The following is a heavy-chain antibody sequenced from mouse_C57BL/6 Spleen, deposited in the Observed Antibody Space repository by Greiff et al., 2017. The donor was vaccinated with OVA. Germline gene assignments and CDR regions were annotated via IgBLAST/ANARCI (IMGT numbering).Heavy chain of an antibody. Sequence: EVQLQQSGPELVKPGASVKMSCKASGYTFTDYNMHWVKQSHGKSLDWIGYINPNNGGTSYNQKFKGKATLTVNKFSSTAYMELRSLTSEDSAVYYCAKGGIYYDYDGGFAYWGQGTLVTVSA. V-gene: IGHV1-22*01. D-gene: IGHD2-4*01. J-gene: IGHJ3*01. CDR1: GYTFTDYN. CDR2: INPNNGGT. CDR3: AKGGIYYDYDGGFAY.